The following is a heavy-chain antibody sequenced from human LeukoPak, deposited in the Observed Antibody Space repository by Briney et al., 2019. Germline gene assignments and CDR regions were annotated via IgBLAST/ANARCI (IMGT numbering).Heavy chain of an antibody. J-gene: IGHJ4*02. CDR2: ISGSGGST. CDR3: AKVLGISFAPWDY. CDR1: GFTFSSYW. V-gene: IGHV3-23*01. D-gene: IGHD7-27*01. Sequence: GGSLRLSCAASGFTFSSYWMSWVRQAPGKGLEWVSAISGSGGSTYYADSVKGRFTISRDNSKNTLYLQMNSLRAEDTAVYYCAKVLGISFAPWDYWGQGTLVTVSS.